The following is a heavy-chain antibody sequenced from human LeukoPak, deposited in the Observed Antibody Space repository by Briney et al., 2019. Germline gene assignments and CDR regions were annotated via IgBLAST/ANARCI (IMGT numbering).Heavy chain of an antibody. J-gene: IGHJ4*02. CDR1: GGSISSSTYY. CDR2: IYYSGST. Sequence: SETLSLTCTVSGGSISSSTYYWGWIRQPPGKGLEWIGSIYYSGSTYYNPSLKSRVTISVDTSKNQFSLKLSSVTAADTAVYYCARDRKNFDYWGQGTLVTVSS. V-gene: IGHV4-39*07. CDR3: ARDRKNFDY.